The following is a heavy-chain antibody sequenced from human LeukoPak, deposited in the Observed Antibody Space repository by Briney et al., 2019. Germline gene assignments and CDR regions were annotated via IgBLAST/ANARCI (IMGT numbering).Heavy chain of an antibody. Sequence: ASVKVSCKASGYTFTSYYMHWVRQAPGQGLEWMVIINPSGGSTSYTQKFQGRVTMTRDTSTATVYMELSSLRSQDTAVYYCARHKEVGDYYYFDYWGQGTLVTVSS. CDR2: INPSGGST. CDR3: ARHKEVGDYYYFDY. J-gene: IGHJ4*02. CDR1: GYTFTSYY. V-gene: IGHV1-46*01. D-gene: IGHD2/OR15-2a*01.